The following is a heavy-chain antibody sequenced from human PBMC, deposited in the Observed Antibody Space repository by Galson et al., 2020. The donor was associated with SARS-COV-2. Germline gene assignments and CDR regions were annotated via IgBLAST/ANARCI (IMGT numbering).Heavy chain of an antibody. CDR1: GFTFSNAW. CDR3: TTVRPGDIVVVPAALNYYYYGMDV. D-gene: IGHD2-2*01. CDR2: IKSKTDGGTT. V-gene: IGHV3-15*01. Sequence: GGSLRLSCAASGFTFSNAWMSWVRQAPGKGLEWVGRIKSKTDGGTTDYAAPVKGRFTISRDDSKNTLYLQMNSLKTEDTAVYYCTTVRPGDIVVVPAALNYYYYGMDVWCQGTTVTGS. J-gene: IGHJ6*02.